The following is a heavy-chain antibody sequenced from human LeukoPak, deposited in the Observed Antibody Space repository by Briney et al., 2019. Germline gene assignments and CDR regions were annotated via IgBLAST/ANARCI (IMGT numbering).Heavy chain of an antibody. CDR1: GFTFSSYE. D-gene: IGHD3-10*01. J-gene: IGHJ4*02. Sequence: GGSLRLSCAASGFTFSSYEINWVPQAPGEGLVWVSYISSGGSTIYYGDSVKGRFTISRDNAKNSLYLQMNSLSAEDTAVYYCARESFGGIQLWAPFDYWGQGTLVTVSS. V-gene: IGHV3-48*03. CDR2: ISSGGSTI. CDR3: ARESFGGIQLWAPFDY.